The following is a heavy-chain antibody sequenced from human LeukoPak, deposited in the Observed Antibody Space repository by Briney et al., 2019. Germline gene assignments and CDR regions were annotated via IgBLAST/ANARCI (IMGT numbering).Heavy chain of an antibody. V-gene: IGHV4-4*02. CDR1: GGSIINSNW. CDR2: IDHSGST. Sequence: PSGTLSLTCAVSGGSIINSNWWSWVRQPPGKGLEWIGEIDHSGSTSYNPSLKSQVTISVDTSKNQFSLKLSSVTAADTAVYYCARGPLDYWGQGTLVTVSS. CDR3: ARGPLDY. J-gene: IGHJ4*02.